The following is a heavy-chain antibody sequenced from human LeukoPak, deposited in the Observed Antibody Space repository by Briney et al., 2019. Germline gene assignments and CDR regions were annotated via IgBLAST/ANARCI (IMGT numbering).Heavy chain of an antibody. CDR1: GFTFGSYW. D-gene: IGHD4-17*01. CDR2: IKQDGSEK. J-gene: IGHJ4*02. CDR3: ARDFPYGDYMDY. Sequence: PGGSLRLSCAASGFTFGSYWMSWVRQAPGKGLEWVANIKQDGSEKYYVDSVKGRFTISRDNAKNSLYLQMNSLRAEDTAVYYCARDFPYGDYMDYWGQGTLVTVSS. V-gene: IGHV3-7*01.